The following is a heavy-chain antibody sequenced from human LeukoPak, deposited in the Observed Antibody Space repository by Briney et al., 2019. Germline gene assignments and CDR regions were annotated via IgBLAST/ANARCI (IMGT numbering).Heavy chain of an antibody. J-gene: IGHJ4*02. CDR1: GGSISSGSYY. D-gene: IGHD2/OR15-2a*01. Sequence: PSETLSLTCTVSGGSISSGSYYWSWIRQPAGTGLEWIGRIYTSGSTNYNPSLKSRVTISVDTSKNQFSLKLSSVTAADTAVYYCARGGIDYFDYWGQGTLVTVSS. V-gene: IGHV4-61*02. CDR3: ARGGIDYFDY. CDR2: IYTSGST.